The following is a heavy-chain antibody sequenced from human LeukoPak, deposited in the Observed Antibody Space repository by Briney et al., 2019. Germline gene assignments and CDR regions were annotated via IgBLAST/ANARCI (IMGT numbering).Heavy chain of an antibody. V-gene: IGHV3-21*01. CDR3: ARDLVYGDYTH. CDR2: ISSSSSYI. Sequence: GGAVRLSCEGSGFTFSSYSLNWVRQAPGKGLGWVSSISSSSSYIYYADSVKGRFTISRDNAKNSLYLQMNSLRAEDTAVYYCARDLVYGDYTHWGQGTLVTVSS. CDR1: GFTFSSYS. J-gene: IGHJ4*02. D-gene: IGHD4-17*01.